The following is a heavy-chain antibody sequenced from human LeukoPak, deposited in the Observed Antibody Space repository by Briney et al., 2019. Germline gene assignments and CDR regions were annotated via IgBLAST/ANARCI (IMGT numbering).Heavy chain of an antibody. Sequence: PGGSLRLSCAASGFTFSSCGMSWVRQAPGKGLEWVSALSDSGGSIFYADSVKGRFTISRDNSKNTLYLQMNRLRAEDTAVYYCAKGGAVSSKSITMIRGTRRYYYYMDVWGKGTTVTISS. CDR1: GFTFSSCG. V-gene: IGHV3-23*01. J-gene: IGHJ6*03. CDR3: AKGGAVSSKSITMIRGTRRYYYYMDV. D-gene: IGHD3-10*01. CDR2: LSDSGGSI.